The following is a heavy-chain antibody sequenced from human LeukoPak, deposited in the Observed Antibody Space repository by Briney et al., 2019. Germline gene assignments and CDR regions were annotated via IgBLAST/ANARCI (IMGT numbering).Heavy chain of an antibody. CDR1: GDSISSYY. D-gene: IGHD1-26*01. CDR3: ARDKGSGSYFGHFGMDL. CDR2: IYYSGST. J-gene: IGHJ6*02. Sequence: SETLSLTCTVSGDSISSYYWSWIRQPPGKGLEWIGYIYYSGSTNYNPSLKSRVTISVDTSKNQFSLKLSSVTAADTAVYYCARDKGSGSYFGHFGMDLWGQGTTVTVSS. V-gene: IGHV4-59*01.